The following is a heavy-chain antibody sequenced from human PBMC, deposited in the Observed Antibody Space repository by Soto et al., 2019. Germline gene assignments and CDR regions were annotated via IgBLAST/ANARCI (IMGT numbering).Heavy chain of an antibody. CDR2: ISAYNGHT. J-gene: IGHJ6*03. D-gene: IGHD5-12*01. Sequence: QVQRVQSGSEVKRPAASVRVSYRASGYTFTNYGISWVRRAPVQGLEWMGRISAYNGHTTYARNFQARVSMTTDTSTNTASMELRSLRSDDTAVYYCVRVDRDYYSIEVWGKGTTVTVSS. CDR1: GYTFTNYG. V-gene: IGHV1-18*01. CDR3: VRVDRDYYSIEV.